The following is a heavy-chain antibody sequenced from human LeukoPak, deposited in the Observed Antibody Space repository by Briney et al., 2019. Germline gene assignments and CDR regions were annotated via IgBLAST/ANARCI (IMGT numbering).Heavy chain of an antibody. CDR1: GGSISSYY. CDR3: ARGMTTGPDP. J-gene: IGHJ5*02. V-gene: IGHV4-59*08. D-gene: IGHD4-17*01. Sequence: SETLSLTCTVSGGSISSYYWSWIRQPPGKGLEWIGYIYYSGSTNYNPSLKSRLTISVDTSENQFSLKLNSVTAADTAVYYCARGMTTGPDPWGQGTLVTVSS. CDR2: IYYSGST.